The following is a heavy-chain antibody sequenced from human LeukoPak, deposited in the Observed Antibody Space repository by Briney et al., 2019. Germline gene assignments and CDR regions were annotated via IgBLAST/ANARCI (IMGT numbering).Heavy chain of an antibody. V-gene: IGHV1-2*02. CDR2: INPNSGGT. J-gene: IGHJ4*02. Sequence: PVASVKVSCKASGYTFTGYYMHWVRQAPGQGLEWMGWINPNSGGTNYAQKLQGRVTMTTDTSTSTAYMELRSLRSDDTAVYYCARRYCSGGSCPNDYWGQGTLVTVSS. CDR3: ARRYCSGGSCPNDY. CDR1: GYTFTGYY. D-gene: IGHD2-15*01.